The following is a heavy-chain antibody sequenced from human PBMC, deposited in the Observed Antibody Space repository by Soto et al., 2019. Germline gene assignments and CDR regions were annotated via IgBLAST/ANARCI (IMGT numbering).Heavy chain of an antibody. CDR1: GFTFSSYW. V-gene: IGHV3-7*03. J-gene: IGHJ3*02. D-gene: IGHD6-19*01. CDR3: ARVRFTAVAGTGAFDI. CDR2: IKQDGSEK. Sequence: GGSLRLSCAASGFTFSSYWMSWVRQAPGKGLEWVANIKQDGSEKYYVDSVKGRVTISRDNAKNSLYLQMNSLRAEDTAVYYCARVRFTAVAGTGAFDIWGQGTMVTVSS.